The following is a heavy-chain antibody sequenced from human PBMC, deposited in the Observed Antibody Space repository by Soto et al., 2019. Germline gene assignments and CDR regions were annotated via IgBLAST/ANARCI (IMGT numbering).Heavy chain of an antibody. CDR2: ISYGGST. CDR3: ARHRRETGTYAQPLDS. CDR1: VGSFSSSSFY. Sequence: PSEALSVTCTVSVGSFSSSSFYWGWCRQPPGKGLEWIGSISYGGSTYYIPSLKSRVTMPVDTSTNQLSLNLNSVTAADTALYFCARHRRETGTYAQPLDSWGQGTLVTVSS. D-gene: IGHD1-1*01. V-gene: IGHV4-39*01. J-gene: IGHJ4*02.